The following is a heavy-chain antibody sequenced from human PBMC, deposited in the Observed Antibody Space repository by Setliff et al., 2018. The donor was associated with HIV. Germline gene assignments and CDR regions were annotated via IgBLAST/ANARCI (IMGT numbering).Heavy chain of an antibody. CDR1: GDSISSGAYY. D-gene: IGHD2-15*01. CDR2: IFSSGIT. J-gene: IGHJ6*01. Sequence: SETLSLTCSVSGDSISSGAYYWSWIRQHPVKGLEWIGYIFSSGITYYSPSLHSRVTISLDTSKNQFSLNLTSITAADTAVYYCTRDTGGGGFPMDVWGKGPRSPSPQ. V-gene: IGHV4-31*03. CDR3: TRDTGGGGFPMDV.